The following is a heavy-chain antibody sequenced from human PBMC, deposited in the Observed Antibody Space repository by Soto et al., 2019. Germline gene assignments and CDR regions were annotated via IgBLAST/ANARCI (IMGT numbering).Heavy chain of an antibody. J-gene: IGHJ6*02. D-gene: IGHD3-16*01. V-gene: IGHV3-48*03. CDR1: GFSVSSCE. Sequence: EVQLVESGGGLVQPGGSLRLSCAVSGFSVSSCEMNWVRQAPGKGLEWVSYINTAGVTIYADSVRGRFTISRDNAQNSLLMQMNSLRAEDTAIYYCTRDKGDKVAYGMDVWGQGTTVTVSS. CDR2: INTAGVTI. CDR3: TRDKGDKVAYGMDV.